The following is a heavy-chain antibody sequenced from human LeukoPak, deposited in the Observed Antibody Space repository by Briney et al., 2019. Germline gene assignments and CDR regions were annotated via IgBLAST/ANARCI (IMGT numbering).Heavy chain of an antibody. CDR1: GFTFSSYE. CDR3: ARDTGDSGSHNWGYYYYYGMDV. Sequence: PGGSLRLSCAASGFTFSSYEMNWVRQAPGKGLEWVSYISCSGSTIYYADSVKGRFTISRDNAKNSLYLQMNSLRAEDTAVYYCARDTGDSGSHNWGYYYYYGMDVWGQGTTVTVSS. CDR2: ISCSGSTI. J-gene: IGHJ6*02. D-gene: IGHD1-26*01. V-gene: IGHV3-48*03.